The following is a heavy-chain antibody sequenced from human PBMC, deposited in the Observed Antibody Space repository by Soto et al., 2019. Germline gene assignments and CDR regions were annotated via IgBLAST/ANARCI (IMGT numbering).Heavy chain of an antibody. D-gene: IGHD3-9*01. CDR3: ARDRPGAHYDILTGYPPYYGMDV. CDR2: ISAYNGNT. CDR1: GYTFTSYG. J-gene: IGHJ6*02. V-gene: IGHV1-18*04. Sequence: ASVKVYCKASGYTFTSYGISWVRQAPGQGLEWMGWISAYNGNTNYAQKLQGRVTMTTDTSTSTAYMELRSLRSDDTAVYYCARDRPGAHYDILTGYPPYYGMDVWGQGTTVTVSS.